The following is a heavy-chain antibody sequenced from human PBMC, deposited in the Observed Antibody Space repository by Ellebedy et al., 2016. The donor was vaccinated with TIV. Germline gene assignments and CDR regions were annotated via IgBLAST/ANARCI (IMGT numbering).Heavy chain of an antibody. J-gene: IGHJ4*02. CDR3: ARHHRRDGYKTFDY. CDR2: ISYDSSTT. CDR1: GFTFSNYN. V-gene: IGHV3-48*01. Sequence: GESLKISXAASGFTFSNYNMNWVRQAPGKGLEWVSYISYDSSTTYFADSVKGRFTISRDNAKNSLYLQMNSLRAEDTAVYFCARHHRRDGYKTFDYWGQGTLVTVSS. D-gene: IGHD5-24*01.